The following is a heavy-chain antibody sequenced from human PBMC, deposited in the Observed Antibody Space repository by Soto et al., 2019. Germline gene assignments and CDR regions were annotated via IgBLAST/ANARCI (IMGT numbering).Heavy chain of an antibody. D-gene: IGHD3-16*01. V-gene: IGHV3-30*18. CDR1: GFTFSSYG. CDR2: ISYDGSNK. CDR3: AEAASRGEYYYDY. Sequence: QVQLVESGGGVVQPGRSLRLSCAASGFTFSSYGMHWVRQAPGKGLEWVAVISYDGSNKYYADSVKGRFTISRDNSKNTRYLQMNSLRAEDTAVYYCAEAASRGEYYYDYWGQGNLVTVSS. J-gene: IGHJ4*02.